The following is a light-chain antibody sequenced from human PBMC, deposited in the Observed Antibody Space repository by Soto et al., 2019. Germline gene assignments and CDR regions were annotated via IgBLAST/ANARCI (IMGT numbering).Light chain of an antibody. CDR3: GTWDSSLSGSRV. CDR1: ISNIGNNY. V-gene: IGLV1-51*01. J-gene: IGLJ1*01. CDR2: DNN. Sequence: QSVLTQPPSVSAAPGQRVTISCSGSISNIGNNYVSWYQHLPGKAPELLIYDNNQRPSGIPDRFSGSKSGTSATLGIAGLQTGDEADYYCGTWDSSLSGSRVFGTGTKVTAL.